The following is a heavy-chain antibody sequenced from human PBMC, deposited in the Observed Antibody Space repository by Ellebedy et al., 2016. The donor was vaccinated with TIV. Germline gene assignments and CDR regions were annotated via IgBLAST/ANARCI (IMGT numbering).Heavy chain of an antibody. CDR2: ISSSSSYI. V-gene: IGHV3-21*01. D-gene: IGHD3-10*01. CDR1: GFTFRSYR. Sequence: GESLKISCAASGFTFRSYRLNWVRQAPGKGLELVSSISSSSSYIYYADSVKGRFTISRDNAKNSLYLQMNSLRAEDTAVYYWARTYGSGSTTHYYGMDVWGQGTTVTVSS. J-gene: IGHJ6*02. CDR3: ARTYGSGSTTHYYGMDV.